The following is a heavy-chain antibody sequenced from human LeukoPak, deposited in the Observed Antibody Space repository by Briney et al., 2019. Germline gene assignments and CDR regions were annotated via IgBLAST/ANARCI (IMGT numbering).Heavy chain of an antibody. CDR3: ARKGLWFGELDY. J-gene: IGHJ4*02. V-gene: IGHV1-46*01. CDR2: INPSGGGT. CDR1: GYTFTSYY. Sequence: GASVKVSCKASGYTFTSYYMHWVRQAPGQGLEWMGIINPSGGGTSYAQKFQGRVTMTRDTSTSTVYMELSSLRSEDTAVYYCARKGLWFGELDYWGQGTLVTVSS. D-gene: IGHD3-10*01.